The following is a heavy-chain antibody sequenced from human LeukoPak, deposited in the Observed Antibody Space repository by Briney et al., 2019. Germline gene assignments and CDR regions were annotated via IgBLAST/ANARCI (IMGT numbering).Heavy chain of an antibody. V-gene: IGHV3-21*01. CDR1: GFTFSSYS. J-gene: IGHJ4*02. CDR3: ARESYGSGRIDY. Sequence: GGSLRLSCAASGFTFSSYSMNWVRQAPGKGLEWVSSISSSSSYIYYADSVKGRFTISRDNAKNSLYLQMNSLRAEDTAVYYCARESYGSGRIDYWGQGTLVTVSS. CDR2: ISSSSSYI. D-gene: IGHD3-10*01.